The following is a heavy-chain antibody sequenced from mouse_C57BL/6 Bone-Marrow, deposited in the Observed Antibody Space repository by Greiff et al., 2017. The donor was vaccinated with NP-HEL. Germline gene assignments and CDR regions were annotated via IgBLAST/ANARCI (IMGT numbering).Heavy chain of an antibody. CDR2: IDPETGGT. V-gene: IGHV1-15*01. CDR3: TRDYGSPYFDV. CDR1: GYTFTDYE. D-gene: IGHD1-1*01. J-gene: IGHJ1*03. Sequence: QVHVKQSGAELVRPGASVTLSCKASGYTFTDYEMHWVKQTPVHGLEWIGAIDPETGGTAYNQKFKGKAILTADKSSSTAYMELRSLTSEDSAVYYCTRDYGSPYFDVWGTGTTVTVSS.